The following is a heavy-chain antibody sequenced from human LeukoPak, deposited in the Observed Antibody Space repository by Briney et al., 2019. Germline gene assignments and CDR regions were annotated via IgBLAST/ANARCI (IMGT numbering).Heavy chain of an antibody. D-gene: IGHD2-2*01. V-gene: IGHV4-4*02. CDR1: GGSISSSNW. CDR3: ARGDCSSTICYSPMDV. CDR2: IYRSGST. J-gene: IGHJ6*03. Sequence: SETLSLTCAVSGGSISSSNWWSWVRQPPGKGLEWIGSIYRSGSTNYNPSLKSRVTISVDTSKNQFSLKVSSVTAADTAVYYCARGDCSSTICYSPMDVWGKGTTVTVSS.